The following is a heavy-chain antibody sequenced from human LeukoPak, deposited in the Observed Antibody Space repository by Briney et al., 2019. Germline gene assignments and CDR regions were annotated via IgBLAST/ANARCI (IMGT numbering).Heavy chain of an antibody. V-gene: IGHV3-23*01. CDR2: ISGSGGTT. D-gene: IGHD1-26*01. CDR3: AKDRPGSPSSFGY. J-gene: IGHJ4*02. CDR1: GFTFSSYA. Sequence: GGSLRLSCAASGFTFSSYAMSWVRQAPGKGLEWVSVISGSGGTTYYADSVKGRFTISRDNSKNTLYLQMNSLRAEDTAVYYCAKDRPGSPSSFGYWGQGTLVTVSS.